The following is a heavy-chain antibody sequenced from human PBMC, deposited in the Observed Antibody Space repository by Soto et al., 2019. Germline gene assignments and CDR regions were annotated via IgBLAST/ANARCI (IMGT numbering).Heavy chain of an antibody. J-gene: IGHJ2*01. CDR1: GFTFSSYS. CDR2: ISSSSSYI. D-gene: IGHD2-15*01. CDR3: ARDLSVVVVAATLYWYFDL. V-gene: IGHV3-21*01. Sequence: PGGSLRLSCAASGFTFSSYSMNWVRQAPGKGLEWVSSISSSSSYIYYADSVKGRFTISRDNAKNSLYLQMNSLRAEDTAVYYCARDLSVVVVAATLYWYFDLWGRGTLVTVPQ.